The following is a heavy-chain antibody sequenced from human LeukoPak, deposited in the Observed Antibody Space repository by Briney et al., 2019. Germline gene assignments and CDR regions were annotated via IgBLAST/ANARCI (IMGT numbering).Heavy chain of an antibody. V-gene: IGHV4-34*01. CDR3: AKRYYYNLGSFPFDF. CDR1: GGPFSGYF. D-gene: IGHD3-10*01. CDR2: IHNSGTT. Sequence: PSETLSLTCAVSGGPFSGYFWSWIRQSSGKGLEWIGEIHNSGTTNYNPSLNSRVTISEDTSKNQFYLNLSSVTAADTAVYYCAKRYYYNLGSFPFDFWGQGTLVTVSS. J-gene: IGHJ4*02.